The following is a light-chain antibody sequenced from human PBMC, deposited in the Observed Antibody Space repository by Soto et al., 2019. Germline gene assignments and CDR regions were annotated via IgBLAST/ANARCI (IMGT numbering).Light chain of an antibody. V-gene: IGLV1-44*01. CDR2: SSD. J-gene: IGLJ3*02. Sequence: QAVVTQPPSASATPGQRVTISCSGTSANIARRSVYWYQQLPGKAPKLLRYSSDLRPSGVPDRFSGSKSGTTASLAISGVQSEDEGEYYCSTWDDSLNGWVFGGGTQLTVL. CDR3: STWDDSLNGWV. CDR1: SANIARRS.